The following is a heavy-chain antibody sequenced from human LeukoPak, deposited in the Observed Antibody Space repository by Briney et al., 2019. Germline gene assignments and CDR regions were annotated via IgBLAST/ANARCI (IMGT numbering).Heavy chain of an antibody. Sequence: SETLSLTCAVSGGSISSGGYSWSWIRQPPGKGLEWIGYIYHSGSTYYNPSLKSRVTISVDRSKNQFSLKLSSVTAADTAVYYRARYSYGLDYWGQGTLVTVSS. CDR1: GGSISSGGYS. V-gene: IGHV4-30-2*01. CDR3: ARYSYGLDY. CDR2: IYHSGST. J-gene: IGHJ4*02. D-gene: IGHD5-18*01.